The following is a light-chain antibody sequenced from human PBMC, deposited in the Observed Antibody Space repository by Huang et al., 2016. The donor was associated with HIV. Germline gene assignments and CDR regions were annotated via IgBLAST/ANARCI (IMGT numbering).Light chain of an antibody. CDR1: QSISRY. V-gene: IGKV1-39*01. CDR2: AAS. J-gene: IGKJ2*01. CDR3: QQSYSAPPT. Sequence: DIQMTQSPSSLSASVRDRVTITCRASQSISRYLNWYQQKPGKAPKLLIAAASSLQSGVPSRFSGCGAGTDFTHIISRLQPTDFATYYCQQSYSAPPTFGQGTKLEIK.